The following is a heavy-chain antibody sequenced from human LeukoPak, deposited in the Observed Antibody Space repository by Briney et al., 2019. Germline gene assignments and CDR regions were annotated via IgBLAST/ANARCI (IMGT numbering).Heavy chain of an antibody. J-gene: IGHJ4*02. D-gene: IGHD3-10*01. V-gene: IGHV5-51*01. CDR2: IYPGDSDT. Sequence: GESLKISCKGSGYSFTIYWIGWVRQMPGKGLEWMGIIYPGDSDTRYSPSFQGQVTISADKSISTAYLQLNSLKASDTAMYYCARRRGYGSGSYSFDYLGQGTLVTVSS. CDR3: ARRRGYGSGSYSFDY. CDR1: GYSFTIYW.